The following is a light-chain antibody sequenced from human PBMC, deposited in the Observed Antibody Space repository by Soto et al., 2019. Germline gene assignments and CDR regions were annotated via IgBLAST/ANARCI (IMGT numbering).Light chain of an antibody. J-gene: IGLJ1*01. CDR2: EGH. Sequence: QSALTQPASVSGSPGQSITISCTGTSSDVGNYNLVSWFQQHPDKAPKLMIYEGHKRPSGVSNRFSGFKSDNTASLTISGLQAEDEADYYCCSYAAGSTYVFGTGTKLTVL. CDR1: SSDVGNYNL. V-gene: IGLV2-23*01. CDR3: CSYAAGSTYV.